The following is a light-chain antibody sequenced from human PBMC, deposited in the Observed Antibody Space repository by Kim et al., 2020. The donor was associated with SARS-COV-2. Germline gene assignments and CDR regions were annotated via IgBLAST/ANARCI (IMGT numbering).Light chain of an antibody. J-gene: IGLJ3*02. V-gene: IGLV4-69*01. Sequence: SVKLTCTLSSGHSSYAIAWHQQQPEKGPRYLMKLDSDGSHTKGDGIPDRFSGSTSGAERYLTISSLQSEDEADYYCQTWDSGLWVFGGGTQLTVL. CDR2: LDSDGSH. CDR1: SGHSSYA. CDR3: QTWDSGLWV.